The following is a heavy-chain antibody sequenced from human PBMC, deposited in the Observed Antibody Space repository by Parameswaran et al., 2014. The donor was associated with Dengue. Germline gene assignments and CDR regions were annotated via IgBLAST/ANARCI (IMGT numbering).Heavy chain of an antibody. CDR2: IIPIFGTA. D-gene: IGHD3-9*01. J-gene: IGHJ6*02. CDR3: AREDGQGLDILTGYYYYYYGMDV. Sequence: SWVRQAPGQGLEWMGGIIPIFGTANYAQKFQGRVTITADESTSTAYMELSSLRSEDTAVYYCAREDGQGLDILTGYYYYYYGMDVWGQGTTVTVSS. V-gene: IGHV1-69*01.